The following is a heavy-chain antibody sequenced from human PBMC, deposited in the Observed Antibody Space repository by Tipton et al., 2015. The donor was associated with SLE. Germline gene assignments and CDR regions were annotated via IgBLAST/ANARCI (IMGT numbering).Heavy chain of an antibody. Sequence: SLRLSCAASGFTVSSNYMSWVRQAPGKGPEWVSVIYSGGSTYYADSLKGRFTISRDNSKNTLYLQMNSLRAEDTAVYYCARGLGGMIVVDYGRDVWGQGTTVAVSS. D-gene: IGHD3-22*01. CDR3: ARGLGGMIVVDYGRDV. V-gene: IGHV3-53*01. CDR2: IYSGGST. CDR1: GFTVSSNY. J-gene: IGHJ6*02.